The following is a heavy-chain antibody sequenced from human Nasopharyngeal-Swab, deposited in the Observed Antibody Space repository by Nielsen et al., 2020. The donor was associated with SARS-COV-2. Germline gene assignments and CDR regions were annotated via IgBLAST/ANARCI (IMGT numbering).Heavy chain of an antibody. Sequence: SETPSLTCTVSGGSISSYYCSWIRQPPGKGLEWIGYIYYSGSTNYNPSLKSRVTISVDTSKNQFSLKLSSVTAADTAVYYCARVGTYYYDSSGYYPTPSFDYWGQGTLVTVSS. V-gene: IGHV4-59*01. CDR1: GGSISSYY. CDR2: IYYSGST. CDR3: ARVGTYYYDSSGYYPTPSFDY. D-gene: IGHD3-22*01. J-gene: IGHJ4*02.